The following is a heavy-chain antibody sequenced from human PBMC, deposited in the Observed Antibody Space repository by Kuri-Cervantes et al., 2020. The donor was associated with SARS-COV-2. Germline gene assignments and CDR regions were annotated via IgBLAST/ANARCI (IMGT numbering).Heavy chain of an antibody. CDR1: GFTFGIYN. CDR3: AKDQGDSYGISYFDY. Sequence: GESLKISCAASGFTFGIYNMNWVRQAPGKGLEWVAYISSTASIKHYGDSVKGRFTISRDNAKNLLYLQMNSLRAEDTAVYYCAKDQGDSYGISYFDYWGQGTLVTVSS. CDR2: ISSTASIK. V-gene: IGHV3-48*01. J-gene: IGHJ4*02. D-gene: IGHD5-18*01.